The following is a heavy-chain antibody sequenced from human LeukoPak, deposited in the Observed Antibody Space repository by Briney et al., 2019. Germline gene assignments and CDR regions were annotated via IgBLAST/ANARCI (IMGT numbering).Heavy chain of an antibody. CDR1: GYSISSGYY. CDR2: IYHSGST. D-gene: IGHD6-13*01. CDR3: VRDGYSSSWYWFDP. V-gene: IGHV4-38-2*02. J-gene: IGHJ5*02. Sequence: SETLSLTCTVSGYSISSGYYRGWIRQPPGKGLEWIGSIYHSGSTYYNPSLKSRVTISVDTSKNQFSLRLSSVTAADTAVYYCVRDGYSSSWYWFDPWGQGTLVTVSS.